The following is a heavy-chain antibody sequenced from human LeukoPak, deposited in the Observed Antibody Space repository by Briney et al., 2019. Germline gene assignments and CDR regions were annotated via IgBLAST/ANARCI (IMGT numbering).Heavy chain of an antibody. Sequence: PGGSLRLSCAASGFTFSSYWMSWVRQAPGKGLEWVANIKQDGSEKYYVDSVKGRFIISRDNAKNSLYLQMNSLRAEDTAVYYCARGGDSSSWYTGGFDYWGQGTLVTVSS. CDR3: ARGGDSSSWYTGGFDY. CDR2: IKQDGSEK. J-gene: IGHJ4*02. D-gene: IGHD6-13*01. V-gene: IGHV3-7*01. CDR1: GFTFSSYW.